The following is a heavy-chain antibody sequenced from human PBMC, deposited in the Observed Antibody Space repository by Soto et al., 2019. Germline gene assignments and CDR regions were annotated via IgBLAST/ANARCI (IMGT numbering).Heavy chain of an antibody. CDR1: GGTFSSYA. V-gene: IGHV1-69*01. CDR2: IIPMYGPA. Sequence: QVPLVQSGAEVKKPGSSVTVSCKASGGTFSSYAIHWVRQAPGQGLEWMGGIIPMYGPAKYAQRFQGRVMITADESTTTVYMELTSLTSQDTAVYYCARVTSMVRGVIDNWFDPWGHGTLVTVSS. CDR3: ARVTSMVRGVIDNWFDP. D-gene: IGHD3-10*01. J-gene: IGHJ5*02.